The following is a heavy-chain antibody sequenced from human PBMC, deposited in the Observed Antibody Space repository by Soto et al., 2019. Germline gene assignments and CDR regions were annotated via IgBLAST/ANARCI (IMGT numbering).Heavy chain of an antibody. D-gene: IGHD1-26*01. Sequence: SETLSLTCTVSGGSVNSATYYWSWIRQPPGKGLEWIGYIYYSGTTKYNPSLKSRVTISVDTSKNQFSLNLSSVIAADTAIYYCARDDSGFSGSHYIDYFNYWGQGALVTVSS. J-gene: IGHJ4*02. CDR1: GGSVNSATYY. CDR2: IYYSGTT. CDR3: ARDDSGFSGSHYIDYFNY. V-gene: IGHV4-61*01.